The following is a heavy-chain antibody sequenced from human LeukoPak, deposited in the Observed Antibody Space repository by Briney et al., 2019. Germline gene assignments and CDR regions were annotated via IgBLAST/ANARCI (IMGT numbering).Heavy chain of an antibody. CDR2: IYTSGST. CDR3: ARDGAAGIYYYYYGMDV. CDR1: GGSISSYY. Sequence: PSETLSLTCTVSGGSISSYYWSWIRQLAGKGLEWIGRIYTSGSTNYNPSLKSRVTMSVDTSKNQFSLKLSSVTAADTAVYYCARDGAAGIYYYYYGMDVWGQGTTVTVSS. V-gene: IGHV4-4*07. D-gene: IGHD6-13*01. J-gene: IGHJ6*02.